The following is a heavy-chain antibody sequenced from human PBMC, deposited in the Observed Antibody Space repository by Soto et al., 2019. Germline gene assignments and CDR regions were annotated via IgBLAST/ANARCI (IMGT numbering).Heavy chain of an antibody. CDR2: FYYSGNT. CDR1: GASISSGSIY. Sequence: TLSLTCTVSGASISSGSIYWSWIRRLPGRGLEWVGFFYYSGNTYYNPSLQSRVTISVDTSKSQFSLKLTSVTAADTAVYFCGRDLKPSWFDPWGQGTLVTVSS. CDR3: GRDLKPSWFDP. J-gene: IGHJ5*02. V-gene: IGHV4-31*03.